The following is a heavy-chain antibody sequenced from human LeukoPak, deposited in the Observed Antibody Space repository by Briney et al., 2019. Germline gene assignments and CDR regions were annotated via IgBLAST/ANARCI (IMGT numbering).Heavy chain of an antibody. CDR2: VIPVLGTT. CDR1: GTTFSRSA. Sequence: SVKVSCKASGTTFSRSAISWVRQAPGQGLEWMGGVIPVLGTTNYEQKFQDRVSITTDESTSTAYMEVSSLRSVDTAVYYCARDDGSATLGFDSWGQGTLVTVSS. V-gene: IGHV1-69*05. CDR3: ARDDGSATLGFDS. J-gene: IGHJ4*02. D-gene: IGHD1-26*01.